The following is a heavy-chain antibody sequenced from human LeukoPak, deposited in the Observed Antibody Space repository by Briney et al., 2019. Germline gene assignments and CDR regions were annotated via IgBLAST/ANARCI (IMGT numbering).Heavy chain of an antibody. Sequence: SETLSLTCTVSGGSFSSGTNYWSWIRQPPGKGLEWIGDVYYSGGSTYNPSLKSRVTMSVDTSKNQFSLKLSSVTAADTAVYYCARDAVAAAGTNYYYYYGMDVWGQGTTVTVSS. V-gene: IGHV4-61*01. J-gene: IGHJ6*02. CDR2: VYYSGGS. CDR3: ARDAVAAAGTNYYYYYGMDV. CDR1: GGSFSSGTNY. D-gene: IGHD6-13*01.